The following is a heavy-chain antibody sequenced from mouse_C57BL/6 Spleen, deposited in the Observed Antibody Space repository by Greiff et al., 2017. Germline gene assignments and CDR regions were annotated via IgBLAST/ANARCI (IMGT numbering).Heavy chain of an antibody. J-gene: IGHJ1*03. CDR1: GFTFSDYG. D-gene: IGHD1-1*01. Sequence: EVKLVESGGGLVKPGGSLKLSCAASGFTFSDYGMHWVRPAPEKGLEWVAYISSGSSTIYSTDTVKGRFPISRDNAKNTLFLQMTSLRSEDTAMYDCTRPYYGSSYGGLYWYFDVWGTGTTVTVSS. CDR3: TRPYYGSSYGGLYWYFDV. V-gene: IGHV5-17*01. CDR2: ISSGSSTI.